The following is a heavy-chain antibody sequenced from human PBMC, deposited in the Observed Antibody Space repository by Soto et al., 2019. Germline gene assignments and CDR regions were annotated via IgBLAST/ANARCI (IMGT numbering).Heavy chain of an antibody. D-gene: IGHD1-26*01. CDR2: ATPGVNK. Sequence: QRGGSLRLSXAASRFTLSGYNMHWVRQAPGKGLEWVAVATPGVNKYYADSVRGRFTISRDDSTNTLHLEMNSLRAEDTALYYCARDLRVGATNDALDIWGQGTMVTVSS. V-gene: IGHV3-30-3*01. CDR1: RFTLSGYN. J-gene: IGHJ3*02. CDR3: ARDLRVGATNDALDI.